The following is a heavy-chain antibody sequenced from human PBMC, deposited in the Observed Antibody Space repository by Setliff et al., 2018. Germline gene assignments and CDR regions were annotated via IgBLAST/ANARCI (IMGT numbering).Heavy chain of an antibody. J-gene: IGHJ4*02. D-gene: IGHD6-19*01. CDR2: MFPANSDT. CDR1: GFSFITDW. Sequence: GESLKISCKGSGFSFITDWIAWVRQKPGKGLEWVGIMFPANSDTRYSPSFEGQVTMSADNSINTAYLQWNSLKASDTAIYYCARRVSVTGKEFDSWGQGTLVTVSS. CDR3: ARRVSVTGKEFDS. V-gene: IGHV5-51*01.